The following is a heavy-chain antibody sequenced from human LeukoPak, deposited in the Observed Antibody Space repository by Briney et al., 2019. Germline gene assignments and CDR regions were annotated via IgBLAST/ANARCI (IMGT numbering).Heavy chain of an antibody. CDR2: IIPIFGTA. Sequence: GASVKVSCKASGGTFSSYAISWVRQAPGQGLEWMGGIIPIFGTANYAQKFQGRVTITADESTSTAYMELSSLRSEDTAVYYCVRANIVGATFDYWGQGTLVTVSS. V-gene: IGHV1-69*13. D-gene: IGHD1-26*01. J-gene: IGHJ4*02. CDR1: GGTFSSYA. CDR3: VRANIVGATFDY.